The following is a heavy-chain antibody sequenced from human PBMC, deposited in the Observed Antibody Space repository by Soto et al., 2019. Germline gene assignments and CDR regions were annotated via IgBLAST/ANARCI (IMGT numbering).Heavy chain of an antibody. Sequence: EVQLLQSGGGLVQPGGSLRLSCAASGFTFTSYSMTWVRQTPGKGLEWVAAVNPGGYSTYYADSVKGRFTISRDNSNKTLYLQMNSLRAEDTSVYYCAKDLRAGSGYDFHYRDKGTLVTVSS. CDR1: GFTFTSYS. V-gene: IGHV3-23*01. CDR2: VNPGGYST. J-gene: IGHJ4*02. D-gene: IGHD5-12*01. CDR3: AKDLRAGSGYDFHY.